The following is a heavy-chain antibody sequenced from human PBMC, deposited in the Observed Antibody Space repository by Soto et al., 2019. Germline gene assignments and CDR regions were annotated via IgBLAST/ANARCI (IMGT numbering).Heavy chain of an antibody. D-gene: IGHD1-1*01. Sequence: GLEWMGIINPSGGSTSYAQKFQGRVTMTRDTSTSTVYMELSSLRSEDTAVYFCARSRATYHWNDAILAYRGHGTPVTVTS. J-gene: IGHJ4*01. CDR2: INPSGGST. CDR3: ARSRATYHWNDAILAY. V-gene: IGHV1-46*03.